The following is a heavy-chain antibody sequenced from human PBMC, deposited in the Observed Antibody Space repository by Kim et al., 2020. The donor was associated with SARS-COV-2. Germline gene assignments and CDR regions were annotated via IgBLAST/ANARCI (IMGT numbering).Heavy chain of an antibody. J-gene: IGHJ5*02. CDR2: INHSGST. CDR3: ARARRGWFDP. CDR1: GGSFSGYY. Sequence: SETLSLTCAVYGGSFSGYYWSWIRQPPGKGLEWIGEINHSGSTNYNPSLKSRVTISVDTSKNQFSLKLSSVTAADTAVYYCARARRGWFDPWGQGTLVTVSS. V-gene: IGHV4-34*01. D-gene: IGHD3-10*01.